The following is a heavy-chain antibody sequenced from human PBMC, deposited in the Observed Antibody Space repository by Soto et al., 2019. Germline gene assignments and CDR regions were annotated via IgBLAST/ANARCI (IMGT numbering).Heavy chain of an antibody. CDR3: ARDLEGTGTGRGAFGS. D-gene: IGHD3-3*01. J-gene: IGHJ3*02. Sequence: QVQLQESGQGLVKPSQTLSLTCTVSGGSIRNDNFYWSYIRQRPGRGLEWIGYISYSGYTYYHPSLKSRVIISVDPSNNQVSLILNSVTAADTAVYYCARDLEGTGTGRGAFGSWGRGTLVTVSS. CDR1: GGSIRNDNFY. V-gene: IGHV4-31*03. CDR2: ISYSGYT.